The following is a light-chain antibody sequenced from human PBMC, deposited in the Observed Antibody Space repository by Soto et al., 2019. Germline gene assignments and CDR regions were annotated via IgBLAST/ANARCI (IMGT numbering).Light chain of an antibody. J-gene: IGKJ4*01. CDR1: QSISNS. CDR3: QQRSV. Sequence: ESVLTQSRATLSLSPGEKATLSCRASQSISNSLVWYQQEPGQAPRLLIFDAFNRDTGTPARFSGSGTGTDFTLTISSLEPEDFAVYYCQQRSVFGGGTKVDIK. V-gene: IGKV3-11*01. CDR2: DAF.